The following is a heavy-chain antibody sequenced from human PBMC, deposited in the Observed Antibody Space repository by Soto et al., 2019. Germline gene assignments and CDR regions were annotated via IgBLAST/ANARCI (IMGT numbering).Heavy chain of an antibody. V-gene: IGHV3-7*01. J-gene: IGHJ6*03. CDR2: IKQDGSEK. Sequence: EVQLVESGGGLVQPGGSLRLSCAASGFTFSSYWMSWVRQAPGKGLEWVANIKQDGSEKYYVDSVKGRFTISRENAKNSLYLQMNSLRPEDTAVYYCARAATGYRSGGSCSPFYYYYMYVWGKGTTVTVSS. D-gene: IGHD2-15*01. CDR3: ARAATGYRSGGSCSPFYYYYMYV. CDR1: GFTFSSYW.